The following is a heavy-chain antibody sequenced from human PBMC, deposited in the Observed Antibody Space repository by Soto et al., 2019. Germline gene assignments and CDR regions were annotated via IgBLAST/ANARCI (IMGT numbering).Heavy chain of an antibody. CDR3: ARDSPVLYASHGCCDWFDP. CDR1: GYTFTSYG. V-gene: IGHV1-18*01. J-gene: IGHJ5*02. Sequence: GASVKVSCKASGYTFTSYGISWVRQAPGQGLEWMGWISAYNGNTNYAQKLQGRVTMTTDTSTSTAYMELRSLRSDDTAVYYCARDSPVLYASHGCCDWFDPWGQGTLVTVSS. D-gene: IGHD2-8*01. CDR2: ISAYNGNT.